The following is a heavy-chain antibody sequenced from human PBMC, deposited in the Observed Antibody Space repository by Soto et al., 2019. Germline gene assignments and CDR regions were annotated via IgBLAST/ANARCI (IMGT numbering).Heavy chain of an antibody. V-gene: IGHV4-4*02. Sequence: SETLCLTCAVAGGSLSSSNWWSWVRPPPGKGLEWIGEIYHSGSTNYNPSLKSRVTISVDKSKNQFSLKPSSVTAADTAVYYCARDVGRGSSGVCYFNYWAQGTLVTVSS. CDR3: ARDVGRGSSGVCYFNY. CDR1: GGSLSSSNW. J-gene: IGHJ4*02. CDR2: IYHSGST. D-gene: IGHD2-8*01.